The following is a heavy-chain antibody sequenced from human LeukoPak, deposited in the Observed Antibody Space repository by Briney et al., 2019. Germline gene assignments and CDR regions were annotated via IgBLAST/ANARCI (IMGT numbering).Heavy chain of an antibody. Sequence: PGGSLRLSCAASGFTFSSYAMHWVRQAPGKGLEWVAVISYDGSNKYYADSVKGRFTISRDNSKNTLYLQMNSLRAEDTAVYYCARDPTIVATIVLLFDYWGQGTLVTVSS. V-gene: IGHV3-30-3*01. CDR2: ISYDGSNK. J-gene: IGHJ4*02. CDR1: GFTFSSYA. CDR3: ARDPTIVATIVLLFDY. D-gene: IGHD5-12*01.